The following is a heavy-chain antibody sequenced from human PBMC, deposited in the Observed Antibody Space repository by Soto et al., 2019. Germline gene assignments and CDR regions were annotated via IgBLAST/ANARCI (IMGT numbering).Heavy chain of an antibody. J-gene: IGHJ1*01. D-gene: IGHD3-22*01. CDR2: VRRSAGST. CDR1: GINFSNYS. Sequence: ERPRRLSCAASGINFSNYSMSWLRQAPAKGLEWVPVVRRSAGSTYHADAVKGRFTLSRNNSKNKVYLQMNSRRAEDTAVYYCAKGGLRVMGYYDSGGSYKSAEYFQQGGQGT. V-gene: IGHV3-23*01. CDR3: AKGGLRVMGYYDSGGSYKSAEYFQQ.